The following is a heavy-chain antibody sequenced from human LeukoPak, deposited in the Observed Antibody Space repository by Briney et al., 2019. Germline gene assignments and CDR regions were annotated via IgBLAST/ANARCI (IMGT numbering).Heavy chain of an antibody. D-gene: IGHD3-3*01. V-gene: IGHV4-4*07. CDR2: IHSSGST. CDR3: ARLTLDLWSGPNSFYFDY. CDR1: GDSIRSYY. Sequence: SETLSLTCTVTGDSIRSYYWSWIRQPAGKGLEWIGRIHSSGSTNYNPSPKSRVTMSVDTSKNQFSLNLRSLTAADTAVYFCARLTLDLWSGPNSFYFDYWGQGTLVTVSS. J-gene: IGHJ4*02.